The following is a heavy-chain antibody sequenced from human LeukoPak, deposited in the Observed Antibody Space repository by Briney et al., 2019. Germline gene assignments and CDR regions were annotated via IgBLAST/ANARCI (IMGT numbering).Heavy chain of an antibody. CDR3: ASEGIGYYYMVV. CDR1: GYSISSGYY. D-gene: IGHD2-15*01. J-gene: IGHJ6*03. V-gene: IGHV4-38-2*02. Sequence: SETLSLTCTVSGYSISSGYYWGWIRQPPGKGLEWIGSIYHSGSTYYNPSLKSRVTISVDTSKNQFSLKLSSVTAADTAVYYCASEGIGYYYMVVWGKGTTVTVSS. CDR2: IYHSGST.